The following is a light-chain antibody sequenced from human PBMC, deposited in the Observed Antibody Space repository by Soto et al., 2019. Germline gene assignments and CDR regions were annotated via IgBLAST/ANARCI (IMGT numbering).Light chain of an antibody. V-gene: IGKV3-15*01. J-gene: IGKJ4*01. CDR3: QQYNNWPLT. CDR2: GAS. CDR1: QSVSSN. Sequence: EVVMTQSPATLSVSLGDRATLSCRASQSVSSNLAWYQQKPGQAPRLLIYGASTRATGISARFSGSGSGTEFTLTISSLQSEDFAVYSCQQYNNWPLTFGGGTKVDIK.